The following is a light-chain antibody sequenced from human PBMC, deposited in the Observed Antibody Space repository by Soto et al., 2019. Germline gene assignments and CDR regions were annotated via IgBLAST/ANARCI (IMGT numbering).Light chain of an antibody. CDR2: DAS. CDR3: QHYDHLPPLS. J-gene: IGKJ4*01. Sequence: DIQMTQSQSSLSASVGDRVTITCQTSEDIRNYLNWYQQKPGKAPNLLIYDASNLRAGVPSRFSGSGSGTEFTFTISSLQPEDMATYYCQHYDHLPPLSFGGGTKVEIK. CDR1: EDIRNY. V-gene: IGKV1-33*01.